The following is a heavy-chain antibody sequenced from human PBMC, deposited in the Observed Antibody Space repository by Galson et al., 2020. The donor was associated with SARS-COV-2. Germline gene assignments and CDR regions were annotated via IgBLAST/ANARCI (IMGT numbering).Heavy chain of an antibody. V-gene: IGHV4-31*03. D-gene: IGHD3-22*01. CDR3: ARADYYYGSSGPYYFDY. CDR2: ISYSGST. CDR1: GGSISSGRYY. J-gene: IGHJ4*02. Sequence: SETLYLTCTVSGGSISSGRYYWSWIRQHPGQGLEWIGYISYSGSTYYNPSLKSRVTMSVDTSKNQFSLNLRSVTAADTAVYHCARADYYYGSSGPYYFDYWGQGTLVTVSS.